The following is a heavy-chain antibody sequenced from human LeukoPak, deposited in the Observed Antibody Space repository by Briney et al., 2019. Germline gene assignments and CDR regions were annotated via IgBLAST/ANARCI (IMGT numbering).Heavy chain of an antibody. D-gene: IGHD5-12*01. V-gene: IGHV3-21*01. Sequence: PGGSLRLSCAASGFIFSSYSMNWVRQAPGKGLEWVSSISSSSSYIYYADSVKGRFTISRDNAKNSLYLQMNSLRAEDTAVYYCAREYSGNDFANDYWGQGTLVTVSS. CDR2: ISSSSSYI. CDR3: AREYSGNDFANDY. CDR1: GFIFSSYS. J-gene: IGHJ4*02.